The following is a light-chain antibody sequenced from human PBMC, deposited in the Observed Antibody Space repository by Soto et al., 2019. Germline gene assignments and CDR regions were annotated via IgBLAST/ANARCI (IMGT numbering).Light chain of an antibody. Sequence: QSVLTQSPSVSGAPGQRATIPCTGSSSNIGAGYDVHWYQQLPGTAPKLLIYGNSNRPSGVPDRFSGSTSGTSASLAITGLQAEDEADYYCQSYDSSLNVVIFGGGTKLTVL. CDR3: QSYDSSLNVVI. J-gene: IGLJ2*01. CDR1: SSNIGAGYD. V-gene: IGLV1-40*01. CDR2: GNS.